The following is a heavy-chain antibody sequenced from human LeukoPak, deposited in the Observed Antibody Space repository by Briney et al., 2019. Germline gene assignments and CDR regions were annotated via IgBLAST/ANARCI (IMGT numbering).Heavy chain of an antibody. V-gene: IGHV3-21*01. CDR2: ISNSRSYI. CDR1: GFTFSSYS. CDR3: ARGFPTDV. J-gene: IGHJ6*03. Sequence: PGGSLRLSCAASGFTFSSYSMNWVRQAPGKGLEWVSSISNSRSYIYYADSVKGRFTISRDNAKNSLYLQMNSLRAEDTAVYYCARGFPTDVWGKGTTVTVSS.